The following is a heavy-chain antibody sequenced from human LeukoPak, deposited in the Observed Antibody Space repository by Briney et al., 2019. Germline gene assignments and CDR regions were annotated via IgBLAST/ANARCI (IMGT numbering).Heavy chain of an antibody. V-gene: IGHV4-38-2*02. CDR3: ARVVASTSIDS. J-gene: IGHJ4*02. Sequence: SETLSLTCIVSGYSIISDYFWGWVRQPPGKGPEWIGSIFHSGSVYYNPSLKSRVTISIDPSKNRFSLNLTSVTAADTAIYYCARVVASTSIDSWGQGTLVTVSS. CDR2: IFHSGSV. D-gene: IGHD2-15*01. CDR1: GYSIISDYF.